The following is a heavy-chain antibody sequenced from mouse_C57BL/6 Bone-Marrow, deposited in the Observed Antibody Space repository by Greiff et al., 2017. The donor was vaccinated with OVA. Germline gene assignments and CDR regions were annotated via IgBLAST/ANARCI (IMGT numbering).Heavy chain of an antibody. J-gene: IGHJ2*01. V-gene: IGHV1-54*01. D-gene: IGHD2-4*01. Sequence: VQLQQSGAELVRPGTSVKVSCKASGYAFTNYLIEWVKQRPGQGLEWIGVINPGSGGTNYNEKFKGKATLTADKSSSTAYMQLSSLTSEDSAVDFCARVYYDYDGGFDYWGQGTTLTVSS. CDR2: INPGSGGT. CDR1: GYAFTNYL. CDR3: ARVYYDYDGGFDY.